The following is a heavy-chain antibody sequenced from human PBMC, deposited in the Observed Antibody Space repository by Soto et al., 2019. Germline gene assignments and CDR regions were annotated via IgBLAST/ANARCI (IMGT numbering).Heavy chain of an antibody. J-gene: IGHJ5*02. CDR3: VKNSGWFNT. V-gene: IGHV3-23*01. D-gene: IGHD3-10*01. CDR2: IDGSGGIT. Sequence: QLLQSGGGLVQPGGSLRLSCAASGFTFGTTDMSWVRQAPGEGLEWVSTIDGSGGITYYADSVKGRFTISRDNSRNTVYLQMNSLRGDDTARYYCVKNSGWFNTWGQGALVTVSS. CDR1: GFTFGTTD.